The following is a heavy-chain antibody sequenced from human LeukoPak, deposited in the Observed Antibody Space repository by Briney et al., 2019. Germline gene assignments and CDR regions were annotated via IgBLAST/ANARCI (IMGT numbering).Heavy chain of an antibody. CDR2: VKGDGTNI. J-gene: IGHJ3*02. CDR3: VRDDPGPQAFDM. V-gene: IGHV3-74*01. CDR1: GFTFSNYW. Sequence: HPGGSLRLSCAASGFTFSNYWMHWVRQVPEKGLVWVSQVKGDGTNIKYADFVKGRFTISRDNAKNTLYLQMNSLSAEDTAMYYCVRDDPGPQAFDMWGQGTMVTVAS.